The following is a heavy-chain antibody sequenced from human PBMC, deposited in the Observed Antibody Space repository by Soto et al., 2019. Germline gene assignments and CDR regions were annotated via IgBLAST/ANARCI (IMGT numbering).Heavy chain of an antibody. CDR2: IKQDGSEK. V-gene: IGHV3-7*01. CDR3: ARDTPYAEHYGMDV. Sequence: EVQLVESGGGLVQPGGSLRLSCAASGFTFSSYWMSWVRQAPGKGLERVANIKQDGSEKYYVDSVKGRFTISRDNAKNSLYLQMNSLRAEDTAVYYCARDTPYAEHYGMDVWGQGTTVTVSS. J-gene: IGHJ6*02. CDR1: GFTFSSYW. D-gene: IGHD2-15*01.